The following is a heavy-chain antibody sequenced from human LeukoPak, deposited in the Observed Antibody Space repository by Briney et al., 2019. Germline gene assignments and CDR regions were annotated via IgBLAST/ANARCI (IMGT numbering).Heavy chain of an antibody. CDR2: ISSSSSYI. J-gene: IGHJ5*02. CDR3: ARDRRAYDSGGYPYNWFDP. CDR1: GFTFSSYS. V-gene: IGHV3-21*01. D-gene: IGHD3-22*01. Sequence: GGSLRLSCAASGFTFSSYSMNWVRQAPGKGLEWVSSISSSSSYIYYADSVKGRFTISRDNAKNSLFLQMNSLRAEDTAVYYCARDRRAYDSGGYPYNWFDPWGQGTLVTVSS.